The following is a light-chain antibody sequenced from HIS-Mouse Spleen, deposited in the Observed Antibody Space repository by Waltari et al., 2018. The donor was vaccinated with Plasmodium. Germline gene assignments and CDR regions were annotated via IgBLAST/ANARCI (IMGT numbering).Light chain of an antibody. J-gene: IGKJ1*01. V-gene: IGKV1-39*01. Sequence: DIQMTPSPSSLSASVGDSVTITCRASQSISSYLNWYQQKPGKAPKLLIYAASSLQSGVPSRFSGSGSGTDFTLTISSLQPEDFATYYCQQNYNTWTFGQGTKVEIK. CDR3: QQNYNTWT. CDR1: QSISSY. CDR2: AAS.